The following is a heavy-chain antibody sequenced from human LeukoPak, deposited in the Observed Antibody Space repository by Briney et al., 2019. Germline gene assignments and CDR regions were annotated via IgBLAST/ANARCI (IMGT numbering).Heavy chain of an antibody. CDR3: ARETSSTSYYMDV. V-gene: IGHV1-8*01. CDR2: MNPNSGNT. J-gene: IGHJ6*03. CDR1: GYTFTSYD. D-gene: IGHD2-2*01. Sequence: GASVTVSFKSSGYTFTSYDINWVRQAPGQGLEWMGWMNPNSGNTGYAQKFQGRGTMTRNTSISTAYMELSSLRSEDTAVYYCARETSSTSYYMDVWGKGTTVTVSS.